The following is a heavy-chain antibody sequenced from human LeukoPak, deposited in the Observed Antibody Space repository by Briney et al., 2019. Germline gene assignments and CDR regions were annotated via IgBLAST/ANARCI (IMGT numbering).Heavy chain of an antibody. D-gene: IGHD3-16*01. J-gene: IGHJ1*01. CDR3: VVGGAGGGYFPN. V-gene: IGHV3-7*01. CDR1: EFSFRDSI. CDR2: MKEDGSDE. Sequence: GSLRLSRWAFEFSFRDSILRWLGQPAGKGRAGVVKMKEDGSDEKYVDSVKGRFTISRDNAKNSLYLQMNSLRPEDTAVYFCVVGGAGGGYFPNWGQGSLVIVSS.